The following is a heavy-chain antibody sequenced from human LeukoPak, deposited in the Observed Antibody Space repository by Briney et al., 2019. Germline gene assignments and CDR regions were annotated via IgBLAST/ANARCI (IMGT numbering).Heavy chain of an antibody. CDR1: GYTFTGYY. CDR3: ARDSDVLRFLEWLSAGGYNYYYGMDV. V-gene: IGHV1-2*02. J-gene: IGHJ6*02. CDR2: INPNSGGT. Sequence: GASVKVSCKASGYTFTGYYMHWVRQAPGQGLEWMGWINPNSGGTNYAQNFQGRVTMTRDMSISTAYLELSRLRSDDTAVYYCARDSDVLRFLEWLSAGGYNYYYGMDVWGQGTTVTVSS. D-gene: IGHD3-3*01.